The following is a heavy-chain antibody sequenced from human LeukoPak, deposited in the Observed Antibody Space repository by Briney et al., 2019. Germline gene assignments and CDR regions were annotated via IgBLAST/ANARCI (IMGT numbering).Heavy chain of an antibody. CDR3: ARDYSSSWSFNWFDP. J-gene: IGHJ5*02. Sequence: PSQTLSLTCDVSGGSVSSGSYYWSWIRQPPGKGLEWIGYIYYSGSTNYNPSLKSRVTISVDTSKNQFSLKLSSVTAADTAVYYCARDYSSSWSFNWFDPWGQGTLVTVSS. V-gene: IGHV4-61*01. CDR1: GGSVSSGSYY. CDR2: IYYSGST. D-gene: IGHD6-13*01.